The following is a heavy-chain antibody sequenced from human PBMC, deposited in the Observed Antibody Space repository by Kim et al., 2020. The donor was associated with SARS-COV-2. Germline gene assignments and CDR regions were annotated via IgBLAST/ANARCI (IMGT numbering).Heavy chain of an antibody. Sequence: AQGFTGRFVFSLDTSVSTAYLQISSLKAEDTAVYYCARGPGVLPYGGFDYWGQGTLVTVSS. J-gene: IGHJ4*02. V-gene: IGHV7-4-1*02. CDR3: ARGPGVLPYGGFDY. D-gene: IGHD3-16*01.